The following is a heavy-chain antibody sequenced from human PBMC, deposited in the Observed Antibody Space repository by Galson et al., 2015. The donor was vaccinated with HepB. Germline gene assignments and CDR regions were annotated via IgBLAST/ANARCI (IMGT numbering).Heavy chain of an antibody. D-gene: IGHD3-22*01. V-gene: IGHV1-58*02. J-gene: IGHJ3*02. Sequence: SVTVSCKASGFTFTSSAMQWVRQARGQRLEWIGWIVVGSGNTNYAQKSQERVTITRDMSTSTAYMELSSLRSEDTAVYYCAAMGDSYDRSKYDALDIWGQGTVVTVSS. CDR3: AAMGDSYDRSKYDALDI. CDR1: GFTFTSSA. CDR2: IVVGSGNT.